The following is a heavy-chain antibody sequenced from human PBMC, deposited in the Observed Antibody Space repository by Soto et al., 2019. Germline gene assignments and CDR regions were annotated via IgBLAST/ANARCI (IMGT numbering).Heavy chain of an antibody. CDR1: GGSISSYY. J-gene: IGHJ6*02. CDR2: IDTSVTT. CDR3: ARGPRGYVYYHGMDV. V-gene: IGHV4-4*07. Sequence: SETLSLTCPVSGGSISSYYFSLMRQSAGKGLEWIGRIDTSVTTNYNPSLKSRVTMSVDASKNHFSLNLSSVTAADTAVYYCARGPRGYVYYHGMDVWGQGTTVS. D-gene: IGHD3-10*01.